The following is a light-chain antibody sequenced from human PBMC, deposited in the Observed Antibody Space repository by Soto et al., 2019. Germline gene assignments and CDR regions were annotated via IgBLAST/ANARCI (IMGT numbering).Light chain of an antibody. Sequence: DIVMAQAPDSLAVSLGESATINCKSSQIVLYSSNNNNYLAWYQQKPGQPTKLLIYWASTRESGVSDRFSGSGSGTDFTLTISSLQAEDVAVYYCKKYYSTRLTFGRGNTGDI. CDR3: KKYYSTRLT. CDR2: WAS. V-gene: IGKV4-1*01. CDR1: QIVLYSSNNNNY. J-gene: IGKJ4*01.